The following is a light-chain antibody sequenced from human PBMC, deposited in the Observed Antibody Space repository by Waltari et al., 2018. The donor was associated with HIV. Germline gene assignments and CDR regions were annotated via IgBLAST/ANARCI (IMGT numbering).Light chain of an antibody. CDR3: HQYFTASWT. V-gene: IGKV4-1*01. J-gene: IGKJ4*01. Sequence: DIMMTQSPDSLTVSLGERATIKCKSSQSVLYGSDNKNYLAWYQQKPGQSPKVLFYWASSWESGVPDRFSASGSGTDFTLTINSLQAEDVAVYFCHQYFTASWTFGRGTTVQI. CDR1: QSVLYGSDNKNY. CDR2: WAS.